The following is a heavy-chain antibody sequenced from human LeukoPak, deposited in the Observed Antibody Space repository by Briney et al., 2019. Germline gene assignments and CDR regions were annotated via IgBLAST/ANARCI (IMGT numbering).Heavy chain of an antibody. D-gene: IGHD2-2*01. CDR1: GYTFTSYG. CDR2: TSAYNGNT. CDR3: ARDGGYCSNTSCLFNYMDV. V-gene: IGHV1-18*01. J-gene: IGHJ6*03. Sequence: ASVKVSCQASGYTFTSYGISWVRQAPGQGLEWVGWTSAYNGNTNYAQKLQGRVTMTTDTSTSTAYMELGSLRSDDTAVYYCARDGGYCSNTSCLFNYMDVWGKGTTVTVSS.